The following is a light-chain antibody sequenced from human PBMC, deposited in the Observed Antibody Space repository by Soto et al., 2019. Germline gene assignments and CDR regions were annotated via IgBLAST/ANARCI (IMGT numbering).Light chain of an antibody. J-gene: IGLJ2*01. CDR3: CSYAGTYTYVV. CDR2: DVS. CDR1: SSDVGGYNY. V-gene: IGLV2-11*01. Sequence: QSVLTQPRSVSGSPGQSVTISCTGTSSDVGGYNYVSWYQHHPGKAPKLVIYDVSRRPSGVPDRFSGSKSGNTASLTISGLQAEDEADYYCCSYAGTYTYVVFGGGTKLTVL.